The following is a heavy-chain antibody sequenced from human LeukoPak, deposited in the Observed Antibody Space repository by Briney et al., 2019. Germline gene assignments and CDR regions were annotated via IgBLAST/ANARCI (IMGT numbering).Heavy chain of an antibody. J-gene: IGHJ2*01. CDR2: IYYSGNT. V-gene: IGHV4-30-4*08. D-gene: IGHD3-22*01. CDR1: GGSISSGGYY. CDR3: ARGVSGYSYWYFDL. Sequence: SETLPLTCTVSGGSISSGGYYWSWIRQHPGKGLEWIGYIYYSGNTYYNPSLKSRVTISVDTSKNQFSLKLSSVTAADTAVYYCARGVSGYSYWYFDLWGRGTLVTVSS.